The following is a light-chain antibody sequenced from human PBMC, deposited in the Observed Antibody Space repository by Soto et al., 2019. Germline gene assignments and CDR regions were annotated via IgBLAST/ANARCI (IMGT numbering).Light chain of an antibody. J-gene: IGLJ1*01. CDR2: VYD. CDR1: TSNIGDNT. CDR3: ASWDDSLNGHV. V-gene: IGLV1-44*01. Sequence: QSALTQPPSASGTPGQRVTISCSASTSNIGDNTVGWYQHLPGSAPKVLIYVYDQRPSGVPDRFSGSRSGTSASLTISGLQSEDEADYYCASWDDSLNGHVFGTGTKVTVL.